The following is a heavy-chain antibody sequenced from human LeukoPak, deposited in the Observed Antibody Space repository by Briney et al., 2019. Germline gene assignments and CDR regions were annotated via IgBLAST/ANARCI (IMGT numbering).Heavy chain of an antibody. CDR2: IRSKANSYAT. V-gene: IGHV3-73*01. Sequence: GGSLRLSCAASGFTFSGSAMHWVRQASGKGREWVGRIRSKANSYATAYAASVKGRFTISRDDSKNTAYLQMNSLKTEDTAVYYCTRSLLWFGDPADLALGVLYYMDVWGKGTTVTVSS. D-gene: IGHD3-10*01. CDR3: TRSLLWFGDPADLALGVLYYMDV. J-gene: IGHJ6*03. CDR1: GFTFSGSA.